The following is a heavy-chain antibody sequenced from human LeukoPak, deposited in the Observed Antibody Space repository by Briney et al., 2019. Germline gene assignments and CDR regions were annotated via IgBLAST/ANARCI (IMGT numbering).Heavy chain of an antibody. CDR2: ISGGGGST. Sequence: GGSLRLSCAASGFTFSSYAMSWVRQAPGKGLDWVSAISGGGGSTYYADSVKGRFTISRDNSKNTLYLQMNSLRAEDTAVYYCANMVRGVIIWFDPWGQGTLVTVSS. CDR3: ANMVRGVIIWFDP. CDR1: GFTFSSYA. J-gene: IGHJ5*02. V-gene: IGHV3-23*01. D-gene: IGHD3-10*01.